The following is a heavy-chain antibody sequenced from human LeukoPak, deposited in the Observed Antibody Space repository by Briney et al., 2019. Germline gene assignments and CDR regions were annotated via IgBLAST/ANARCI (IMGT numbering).Heavy chain of an antibody. J-gene: IGHJ4*02. V-gene: IGHV3-66*01. D-gene: IGHD6-19*01. CDR2: IYSGGST. CDR1: GFTVSSNY. Sequence: GGSLRLSCAASGFTVSSNYMSWVRQAPGKGLEWVSVIYSGGSTYYADSVKGRFTISRDNSKNTLYLQMNSLRAEGTAVYYCARDQASGWYGGYFDYWGQGTLVTVSS. CDR3: ARDQASGWYGGYFDY.